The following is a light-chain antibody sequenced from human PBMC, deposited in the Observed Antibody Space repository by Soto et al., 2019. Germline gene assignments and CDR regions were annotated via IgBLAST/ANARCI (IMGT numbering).Light chain of an antibody. Sequence: QSALPQPASVSGSPGQSITISCTGTSSDVGGFNYVSWYQHYPGEAPKLLIYEVSNRPSGVSSRFSGSKSGNTASLTISGLQADDEGDYYCSSFTTRNTWVFGGGTKVTVL. CDR1: SSDVGGFNY. CDR2: EVS. V-gene: IGLV2-14*01. J-gene: IGLJ3*02. CDR3: SSFTTRNTWV.